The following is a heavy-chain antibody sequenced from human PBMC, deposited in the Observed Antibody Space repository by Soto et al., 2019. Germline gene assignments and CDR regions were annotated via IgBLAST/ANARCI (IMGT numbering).Heavy chain of an antibody. J-gene: IGHJ5*02. V-gene: IGHV1-69*04. CDR1: GGTFSSYT. CDR3: ARDSQKQWLPTLGYWFDP. Sequence: ASVKVSCKASGGTFSSYTISWVRQAPGQGLEWMGRIIPILGIANYAQKFQGRVTITADKSTSTAYMELSSLRSEDTAVYYCARDSQKQWLPTLGYWFDPWGQGTLVTVSS. D-gene: IGHD6-19*01. CDR2: IIPILGIA.